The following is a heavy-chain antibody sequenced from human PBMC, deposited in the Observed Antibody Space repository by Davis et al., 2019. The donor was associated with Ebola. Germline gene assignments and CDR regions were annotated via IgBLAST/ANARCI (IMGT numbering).Heavy chain of an antibody. Sequence: ASVKVSCKASGYTFTGYYMHWVRQAPGQGLEWMGWINPNSGGTNYAQKFQGWVTMTRDTSISTAYMELSRLRSDDTAVYYCASGGLYNSSWYEFDYWGQGTLVTVSS. CDR2: INPNSGGT. D-gene: IGHD6-13*01. V-gene: IGHV1-2*04. CDR1: GYTFTGYY. J-gene: IGHJ4*02. CDR3: ASGGLYNSSWYEFDY.